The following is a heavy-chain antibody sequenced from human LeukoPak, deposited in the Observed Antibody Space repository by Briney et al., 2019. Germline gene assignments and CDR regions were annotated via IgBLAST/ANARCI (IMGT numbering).Heavy chain of an antibody. CDR3: ARGGSRSYTSSTLDY. V-gene: IGHV4-59*01. CDR1: GGSINAYY. J-gene: IGHJ4*02. Sequence: KTSETLSLTCSVSGGSINAYYWNWIRQSPGKGLEWIGSISYSGSTNYNPSLKSRVTISMDTSKNRFSLKVSSVIAADTAMYYCARGGSRSYTSSTLDYWGQGTLVTVSS. CDR2: ISYSGST. D-gene: IGHD6-6*01.